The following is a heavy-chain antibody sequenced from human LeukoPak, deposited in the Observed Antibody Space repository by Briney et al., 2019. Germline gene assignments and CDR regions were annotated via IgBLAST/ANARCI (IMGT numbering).Heavy chain of an antibody. D-gene: IGHD5-12*01. Sequence: ASETLSLTCTVSGGSISSGDYYWSWIRQPPGKGLEGIVYIYYSGSTYYNPSLKSRINISVDTSKNQFSLQLSSVTAADTAVYYCARDRRARGGYSGYELSSGYKGPTDYWGQGTLVTVSS. CDR3: ARDRRARGGYSGYELSSGYKGPTDY. CDR2: IYYSGST. V-gene: IGHV4-30-4*01. CDR1: GGSISSGDYY. J-gene: IGHJ4*02.